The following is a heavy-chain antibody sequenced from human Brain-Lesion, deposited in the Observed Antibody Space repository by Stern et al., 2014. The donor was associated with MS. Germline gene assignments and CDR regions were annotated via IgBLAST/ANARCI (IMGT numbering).Heavy chain of an antibody. CDR3: ARDITGSSAYFAY. D-gene: IGHD1-14*01. J-gene: IGHJ4*02. Sequence: EVQLGESGGDLVQPGRSLRLSCAAFGFTFDDYAMHWVRQAPGQGLEWVAGISWNSGNIGYADSVKGRFTTSRDNAYSSLYLQMNSLRPEDTALYYCARDITGSSAYFAYWGQGTLVTVSS. V-gene: IGHV3-9*01. CDR1: GFTFDDYA. CDR2: ISWNSGNI.